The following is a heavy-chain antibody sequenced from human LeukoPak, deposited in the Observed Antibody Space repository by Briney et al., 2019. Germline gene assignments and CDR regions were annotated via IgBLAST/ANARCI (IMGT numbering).Heavy chain of an antibody. J-gene: IGHJ3*02. CDR3: AKDMGSSGWYTDAFDI. Sequence: QSGRSLRLSCAASGFTFDDYAMHWVRQAPGKGLEWVSGISWNSGSIGYADSVKGRFTISRDNAKNSLYLQMNSLRAEDTALYYCAKDMGSSGWYTDAFDIWGQGTMVTVSS. CDR2: ISWNSGSI. CDR1: GFTFDDYA. D-gene: IGHD6-19*01. V-gene: IGHV3-9*01.